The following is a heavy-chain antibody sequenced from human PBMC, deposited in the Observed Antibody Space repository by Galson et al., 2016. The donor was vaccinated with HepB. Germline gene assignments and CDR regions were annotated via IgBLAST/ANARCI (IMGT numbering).Heavy chain of an antibody. CDR2: ITQGGTT. Sequence: SLRLSCAASAFSLSTVWMNWVRQAPGKGLEWVGRITQGGTTAYAQPVKGRFTISRDDSTNMFYLQMTSLKTEDTAVYYCTTHKVPNWGQGTLVTVSS. CDR3: TTHKVPN. J-gene: IGHJ4*02. CDR1: AFSLSTVW. V-gene: IGHV3-15*07.